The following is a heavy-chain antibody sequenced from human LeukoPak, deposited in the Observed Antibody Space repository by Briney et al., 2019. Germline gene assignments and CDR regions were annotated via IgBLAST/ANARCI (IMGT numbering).Heavy chain of an antibody. CDR2: IIPIFGTA. V-gene: IGHV1-69*13. CDR1: GGTFSSYA. J-gene: IGHJ3*02. D-gene: IGHD6-13*01. CDR3: ASVQQLVPPGAFDI. Sequence: ASVKVSCKASGGTFSSYAISWVRQAPGQGLEWMGGIIPIFGTANYAQKFQGRVTITADESTSTAYMELSSLRSEDTAVYYCASVQQLVPPGAFDIWGQGTMVTVSS.